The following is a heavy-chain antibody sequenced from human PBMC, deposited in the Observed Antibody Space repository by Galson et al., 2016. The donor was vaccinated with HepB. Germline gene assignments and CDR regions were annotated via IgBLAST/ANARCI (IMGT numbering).Heavy chain of an antibody. D-gene: IGHD6-13*01. V-gene: IGHV3-23*03. J-gene: IGHJ4*02. CDR1: GFRFSSYA. CDR2: IDGSGTST. Sequence: SLRLSCAASGFRFSSYAMSWVRQAPGKGLEWVSAIDGSGTSTYYADSVKGRFTISRDNFMNTLYLQMNSLRVEDTAAYYCAKDPYSSTWYKGNYFDSWGQGTLVIVSS. CDR3: AKDPYSSTWYKGNYFDS.